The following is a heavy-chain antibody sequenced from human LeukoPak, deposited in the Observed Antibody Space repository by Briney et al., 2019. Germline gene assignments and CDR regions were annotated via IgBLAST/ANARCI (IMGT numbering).Heavy chain of an antibody. V-gene: IGHV3-23*01. CDR1: GFTFSSYA. CDR2: ISGSGGST. D-gene: IGHD6-19*01. CDR3: AKGLQGGWAPYDAFDI. Sequence: GGSLRLSCAASGFTFSSYAMSWVRQAPGKGLEWVSAISGSGGSTYYADSVKGRFTISRDNSKNTLYLQMNSLRAEDTAVYYCAKGLQGGWAPYDAFDIWGQGTMVTVSS. J-gene: IGHJ3*02.